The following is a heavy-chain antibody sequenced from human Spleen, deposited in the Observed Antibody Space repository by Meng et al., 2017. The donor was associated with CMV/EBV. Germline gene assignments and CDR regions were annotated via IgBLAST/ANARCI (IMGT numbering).Heavy chain of an antibody. J-gene: IGHJ4*02. Sequence: GSLRLSCTVSGYSISSGYYWGWIRQPPGKGLEWIGSIYHSGSTYYNPSLKSRVTISVDTSKNQFSLKVSSVTAADTAVYYCARGEQMAPEGYWGQGTLVTVSS. CDR1: GYSISSGYY. V-gene: IGHV4-38-2*02. D-gene: IGHD5-24*01. CDR3: ARGEQMAPEGY. CDR2: IYHSGST.